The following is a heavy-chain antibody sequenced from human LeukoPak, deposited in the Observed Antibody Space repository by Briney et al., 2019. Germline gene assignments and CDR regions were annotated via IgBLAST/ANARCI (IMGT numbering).Heavy chain of an antibody. Sequence: GGSLRLSCAASGFTFSSYGMHWVRQAPGKGLEWVAVISYDGSNKYYADSVKGRFTISRDNSKNTLYLQMNSLRAEDTAVYYCAKDRYPGYFDYRGQGTLVTVSS. J-gene: IGHJ4*02. V-gene: IGHV3-30*18. CDR2: ISYDGSNK. D-gene: IGHD1-1*01. CDR3: AKDRYPGYFDY. CDR1: GFTFSSYG.